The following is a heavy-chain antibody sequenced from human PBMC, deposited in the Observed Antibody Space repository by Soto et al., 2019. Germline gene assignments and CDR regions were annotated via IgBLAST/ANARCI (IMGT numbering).Heavy chain of an antibody. V-gene: IGHV1-2*02. CDR2: INPNSGAT. CDR1: GYTFTGYF. CDR3: AKGGGTILAPLP. D-gene: IGHD3-3*01. J-gene: IGHJ5*02. Sequence: ASVKVSCKAFGYTFTGYFMHWVRQAPGQGLEWLGWINPNSGATKYAQKFQGRVTLTRDTSINTAYMEMSMLRSDDTAVYYCAKGGGTILAPLPWGQGTLVTVSS.